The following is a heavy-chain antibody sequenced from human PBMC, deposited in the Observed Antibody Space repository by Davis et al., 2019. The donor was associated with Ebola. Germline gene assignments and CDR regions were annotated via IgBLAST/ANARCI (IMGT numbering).Heavy chain of an antibody. V-gene: IGHV3-30*01. CDR3: ARDGGEWELLLDFDY. CDR1: GFTFTSYA. CDR2: ISHDGSNK. D-gene: IGHD1-26*01. Sequence: GESLKISCAASGFTFTSYAMHWVRQAPGKGLEWVAVISHDGSNKFYADSVKGRFTVSRDDSKSTLFLQMNSLRAEDTAVYYCARDGGEWELLLDFDYWGQGTLVTVSS. J-gene: IGHJ4*02.